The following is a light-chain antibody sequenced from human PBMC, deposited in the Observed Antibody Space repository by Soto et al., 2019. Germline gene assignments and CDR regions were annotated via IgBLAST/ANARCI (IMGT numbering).Light chain of an antibody. CDR3: QQYNNWPWT. CDR1: QSVSSN. V-gene: IGKV3-15*01. CDR2: GAS. J-gene: IGKJ1*01. Sequence: EIVMTQSPVTLSVSPGERATLSCRASQSVSSNLAWYQQKPGQAPRLLIYGASTRATGIPARFSGSGSGTEFTLTISSLQSEDFAVYYCQQYNNWPWTFGQGTKV.